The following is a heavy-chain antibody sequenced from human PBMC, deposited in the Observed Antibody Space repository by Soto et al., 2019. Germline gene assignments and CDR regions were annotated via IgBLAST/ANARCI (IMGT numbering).Heavy chain of an antibody. D-gene: IGHD3-10*01. J-gene: IGHJ3*01. Sequence: EVQLVESGGGLVQPGGSLRLSCAASGFTLSNYWMSWVRQAPGKGLEWVANIKQDGSEKYYVDSVKGRFTISRDNAKNSLYLQMNSLRAEDTAVYYCARGHGGAFDVWGQGTMVTVSS. CDR3: ARGHGGAFDV. CDR1: GFTLSNYW. V-gene: IGHV3-7*01. CDR2: IKQDGSEK.